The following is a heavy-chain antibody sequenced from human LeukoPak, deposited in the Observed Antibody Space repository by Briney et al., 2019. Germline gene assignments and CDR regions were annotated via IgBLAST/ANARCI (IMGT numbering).Heavy chain of an antibody. Sequence: SGGSLRLSCAASGFTFSSYWMSWVRQAPGKGPEWVANIKQDESEKYYVDSVKGRFTISRDNAKNSLYLQMNSLRAEDTAVYYCATYIPAAGTRWFDPWGQGTLVTVSS. CDR1: GFTFSSYW. CDR3: ATYIPAAGTRWFDP. J-gene: IGHJ5*02. CDR2: IKQDESEK. V-gene: IGHV3-7*03. D-gene: IGHD6-13*01.